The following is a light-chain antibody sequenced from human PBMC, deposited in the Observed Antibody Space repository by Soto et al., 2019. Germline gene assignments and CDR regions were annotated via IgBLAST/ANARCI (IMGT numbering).Light chain of an antibody. J-gene: IGKJ5*01. Sequence: DIQMTQSPSSLSPSVGDRVTITCRASRSISSYLNWYQQKPGKAPKLLIYAASSLQSGVPSRFSGSGSGTDFTLTISSLQPEDFATYYCQQSYSTPRTFGQGTRLEIK. CDR2: AAS. CDR1: RSISSY. V-gene: IGKV1-39*01. CDR3: QQSYSTPRT.